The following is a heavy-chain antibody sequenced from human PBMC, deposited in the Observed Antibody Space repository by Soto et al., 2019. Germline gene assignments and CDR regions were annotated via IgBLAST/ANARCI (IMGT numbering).Heavy chain of an antibody. CDR1: GFTFSNAW. CDR3: TTDDSGILWFGELLKLSWFDP. CDR2: IKSKTDGGTT. Sequence: EVQLVESGGGLVKPGGSLRLSCAASGFTFSNAWMNWVRQAPGKGLEWVGRIKSKTDGGTTDYAAPVKGRFTISRDDSKNTLYLQMNSLKTEDTAVYYCTTDDSGILWFGELLKLSWFDPWGQGTLVTVSS. J-gene: IGHJ5*02. D-gene: IGHD3-10*01. V-gene: IGHV3-15*07.